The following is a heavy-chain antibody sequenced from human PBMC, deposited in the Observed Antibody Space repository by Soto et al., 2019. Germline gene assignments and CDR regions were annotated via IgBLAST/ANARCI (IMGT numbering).Heavy chain of an antibody. V-gene: IGHV4-39*01. CDR2: IYYSGRT. J-gene: IGHJ4*02. Sequence: ASETLSLTCIFSGESISSSSYYWGWIRQPPGKGLEWIGSIYYSGRTYYNPSFKSRVTISIDTSKNQFSLKLSSVTATDTAVYYCARQRTTVVTQAYFDHWGQGALVTVSS. CDR1: GESISSSSYY. CDR3: ARQRTTVVTQAYFDH. D-gene: IGHD2-21*02.